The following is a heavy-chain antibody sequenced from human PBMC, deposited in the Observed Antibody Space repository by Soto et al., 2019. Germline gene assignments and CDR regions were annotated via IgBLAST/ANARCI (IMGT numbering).Heavy chain of an antibody. CDR2: INHSGST. CDR3: AREAESLGP. CDR1: GGSFSGYY. J-gene: IGHJ5*02. V-gene: IGHV4-34*01. Sequence: ASETLSLTCAVYGGSFSGYYWSWIRQPPGKGLEWIGEINHSGSTNYNPSLKSRVTISVDTSKNQFSLKLSFVTAADTAVYYCAREAESLGPWGQGTLVTVSS.